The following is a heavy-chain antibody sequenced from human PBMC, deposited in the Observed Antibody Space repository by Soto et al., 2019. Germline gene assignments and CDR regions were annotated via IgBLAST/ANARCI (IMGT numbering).Heavy chain of an antibody. CDR1: GGSISSYY. Sequence: SETLSLTCTVSGGSISSYYWSWIRQPPGKGLEWIGYIYYSGSTNYNPSLKSRVTISVDTSKNQFSLKLSSVTAADTAVYYCAREQELPTGWFDPWGQGTLVTVSS. J-gene: IGHJ5*02. CDR2: IYYSGST. CDR3: AREQELPTGWFDP. D-gene: IGHD1-26*01. V-gene: IGHV4-59*01.